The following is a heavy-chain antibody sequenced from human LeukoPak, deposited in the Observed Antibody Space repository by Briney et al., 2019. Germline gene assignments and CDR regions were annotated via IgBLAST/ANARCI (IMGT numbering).Heavy chain of an antibody. V-gene: IGHV5-51*01. CDR2: IYPGDSDT. Sequence: GESLKISCKGSGYRFTSYWIGWVRQMPGKGLEWMGIIYPGDSDTRYSPSFQGQVTISADKSISTAYLQWSSLKASDTAMYYCARHADTGGGYVASIDYWGQGTLVTVSS. CDR1: GYRFTSYW. CDR3: ARHADTGGGYVASIDY. J-gene: IGHJ4*02. D-gene: IGHD2-8*02.